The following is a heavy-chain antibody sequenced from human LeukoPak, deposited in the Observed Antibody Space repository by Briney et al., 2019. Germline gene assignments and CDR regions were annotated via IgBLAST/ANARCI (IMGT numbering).Heavy chain of an antibody. V-gene: IGHV3-21*01. J-gene: IGHJ4*02. CDR1: GFTFSSSW. CDR2: ISTSVHYV. D-gene: IGHD3-16*01. Sequence: PGGSLRLSCVASGFTFSSSWMSWVRQAPGKGLEWVSSISTSVHYVTYADSVKGRFTISRDNAKNSLYLQMNSLRAEDTAVYYCARVRVMEFDYWGQGTLVTVSS. CDR3: ARVRVMEFDY.